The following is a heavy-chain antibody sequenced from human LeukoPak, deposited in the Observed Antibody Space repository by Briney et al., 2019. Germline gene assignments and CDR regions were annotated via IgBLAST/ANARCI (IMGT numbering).Heavy chain of an antibody. V-gene: IGHV4-38-2*02. Sequence: SETLSLTCTVSGYSISSGYYWGWIRQPPGKGLEWIGSIYHSGSTYYNPSLKSRVTISVDTSKNQFSLKLSSVTAADTAVYYCASSGYSYGYPGFDYWGQGTLVTVSS. CDR2: IYHSGST. D-gene: IGHD5-18*01. J-gene: IGHJ4*02. CDR3: ASSGYSYGYPGFDY. CDR1: GYSISSGYY.